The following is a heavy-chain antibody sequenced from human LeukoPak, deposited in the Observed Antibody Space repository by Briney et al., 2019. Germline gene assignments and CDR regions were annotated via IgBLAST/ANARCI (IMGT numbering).Heavy chain of an antibody. CDR2: IRSKAYGGTT. CDR1: GFTFGDYV. Sequence: HPGGSLRLSCTASGFTFGDYVMSWVRQAPGKGLEWVGFIRSKAYGGTTEYAASVKGRFTISRDDSKSIAYLQMNSLKTEDTAVYYCTRDWELDYYYYGMDVWGQGTTVTVSS. J-gene: IGHJ6*02. CDR3: TRDWELDYYYYGMDV. D-gene: IGHD1-26*01. V-gene: IGHV3-49*04.